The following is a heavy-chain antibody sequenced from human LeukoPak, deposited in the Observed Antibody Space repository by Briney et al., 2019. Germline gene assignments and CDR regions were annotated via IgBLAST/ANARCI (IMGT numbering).Heavy chain of an antibody. CDR1: GFTFSSYA. Sequence: GGSLRLSCAASGFTFSSYALSWVRQAPGKGLEWISIISESGVITYYADSVKGRFNISRDNSKNTLYLQMNSLRAEDTAVYYCAKVGRDVAAAGPYYFDYWGQGTLVTVSS. J-gene: IGHJ4*02. V-gene: IGHV3-23*01. CDR3: AKVGRDVAAAGPYYFDY. CDR2: ISESGVIT. D-gene: IGHD6-13*01.